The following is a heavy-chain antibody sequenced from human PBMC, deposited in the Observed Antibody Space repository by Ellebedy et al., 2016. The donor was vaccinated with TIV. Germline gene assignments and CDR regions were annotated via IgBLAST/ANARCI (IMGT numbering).Heavy chain of an antibody. Sequence: GGSLRLSCAASGFTLSSYAMSWVRQAPGKGLEWVSGFSGSGGSTYYADSVKGRFTISRDNSKNTLYLQMNSLRVEDTAVYYCARWPSGDAPLDYWGQGTLVTVSS. V-gene: IGHV3-23*01. D-gene: IGHD4-17*01. CDR2: FSGSGGST. J-gene: IGHJ4*02. CDR3: ARWPSGDAPLDY. CDR1: GFTLSSYA.